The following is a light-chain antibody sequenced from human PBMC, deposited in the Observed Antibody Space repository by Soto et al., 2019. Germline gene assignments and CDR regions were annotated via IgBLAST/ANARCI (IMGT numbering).Light chain of an antibody. J-gene: IGKJ1*01. Sequence: EIVLTQSPGTLSLSPGERATLSCRASQSIRSSSLAWYQQKPGQAPRLLIYGGSSRATGIPDRFSGGGSGTDFSLTISRLKTEDFSVYYCHQYDNWPWTFGQGTKWIS. CDR2: GGS. V-gene: IGKV3-20*01. CDR3: HQYDNWPWT. CDR1: QSIRSSS.